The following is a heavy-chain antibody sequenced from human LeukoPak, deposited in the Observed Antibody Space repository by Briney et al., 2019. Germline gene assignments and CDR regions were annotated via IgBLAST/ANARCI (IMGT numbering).Heavy chain of an antibody. J-gene: IGHJ4*02. CDR2: ISYDGSKK. CDR3: ARDRGYVPDY. CDR1: EITFNTYG. D-gene: IGHD5-12*01. V-gene: IGHV3-30*03. Sequence: GRAPRPSCAALEITFNTYGLPWGRPAPGQGVEWVALISYDGSKKYYADSVKGRFTISRDNSETTLYLQMNSLRAEDTAVYYCARDRGYVPDYWGQGTLVTVPS.